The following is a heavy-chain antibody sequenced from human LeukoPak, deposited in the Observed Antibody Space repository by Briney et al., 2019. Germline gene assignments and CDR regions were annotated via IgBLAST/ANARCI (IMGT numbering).Heavy chain of an antibody. CDR1: GXSFSNEC. CDR2: IYPGDSDT. CDR3: ARRGCNGGSCYGY. J-gene: IGHJ4*02. V-gene: IGHV5-51*01. D-gene: IGHD2-15*01. Sequence: GESLKISFKGSGXSFSNECIGWVRQMPGKGLEWMGIIYPGDSDTRYSPSFQGQVTISADKSISTAYLQWSSLEASDTAMYYCARRGCNGGSCYGYWGQGTLVTVSS.